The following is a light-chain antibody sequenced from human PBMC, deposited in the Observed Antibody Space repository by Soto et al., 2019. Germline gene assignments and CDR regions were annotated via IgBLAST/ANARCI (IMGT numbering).Light chain of an antibody. CDR3: CSYVGARTYV. CDR1: SSDVGGYNY. V-gene: IGLV2-8*01. J-gene: IGLJ1*01. CDR2: EVS. Sequence: QSVLTQPPSASGSPGQSVTISCTGTSSDVGGYNYVSWYQQHPGKAPKLMIYEVSERPSGVPDRFSGSKSSNTASLTVSGLQAEDEANYYCCSYVGARTYVFGTGTKVTVL.